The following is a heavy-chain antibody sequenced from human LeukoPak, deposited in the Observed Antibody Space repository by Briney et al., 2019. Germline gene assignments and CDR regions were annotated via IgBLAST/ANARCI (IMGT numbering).Heavy chain of an antibody. CDR3: ARGAAEGLDR. CDR1: GYTFTRNA. D-gene: IGHD6-13*01. CDR2: INTGNGNT. Sequence: GASVKVSCKTSGYTFTRNAVHWVRQAPGQRPEWMGWINTGNGNTKYSQKFQGRVTISRDTSANTAYMEVSSLRSEDTAVYYCARGAAEGLDRWGQGTLVTVSS. V-gene: IGHV1-3*04. J-gene: IGHJ5*02.